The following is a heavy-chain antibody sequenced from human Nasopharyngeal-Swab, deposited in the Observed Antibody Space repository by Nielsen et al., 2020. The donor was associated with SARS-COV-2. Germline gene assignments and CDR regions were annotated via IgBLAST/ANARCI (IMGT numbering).Heavy chain of an antibody. J-gene: IGHJ2*01. CDR1: GDSITNGDYY. V-gene: IGHV4-30-4*08. Sequence: SETLSLTCTVSGDSITNGDYYWSWIRQSPGKGLEWIGYSFHSGGTYYNPSLRNRVTISVDTSKNQFSLKLTSVTPADTAVYYCARDLDTSMVPKDWYFDLWGRGTLVTVSS. CDR2: SFHSGGT. CDR3: ARDLDTSMVPKDWYFDL. D-gene: IGHD5-18*01.